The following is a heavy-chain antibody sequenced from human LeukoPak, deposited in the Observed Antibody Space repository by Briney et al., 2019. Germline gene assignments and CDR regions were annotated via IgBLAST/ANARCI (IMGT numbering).Heavy chain of an antibody. V-gene: IGHV1-69*04. CDR2: IIPILGIA. D-gene: IGHD3-22*01. CDR3: ARSPYYDSSGYYDC. CDR1: GGTFSSYA. Sequence: SVKVSCKASGGTFSSYAISWVRQAPGQGLEWMGRIIPILGIANYAQKFQGRVTITADKSTSTAYMELSSLRSEDTAVYYCARSPYYDSSGYYDCWGQGTLVTVSS. J-gene: IGHJ4*02.